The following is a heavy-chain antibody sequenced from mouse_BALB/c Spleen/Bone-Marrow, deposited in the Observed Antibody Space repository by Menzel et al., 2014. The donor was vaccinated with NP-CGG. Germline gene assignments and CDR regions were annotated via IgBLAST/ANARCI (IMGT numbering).Heavy chain of an antibody. CDR1: GYSFTDYY. CDR3: ARGPTTVVAYYYTLNY. V-gene: IGHV1-34*01. CDR2: VNPNNGGT. Sequence: EVQLQQSGPDLVKPGASVKISCKASGYSFTDYYMHWVKQSHGKSLEWIGRVNPNNGGTDYNQKFEGKAILTVDKSSSTAFMELRSLTSEDSGVYYCARGPTTVVAYYYTLNYWGQGTSVTVSS. D-gene: IGHD1-1*01. J-gene: IGHJ4*01.